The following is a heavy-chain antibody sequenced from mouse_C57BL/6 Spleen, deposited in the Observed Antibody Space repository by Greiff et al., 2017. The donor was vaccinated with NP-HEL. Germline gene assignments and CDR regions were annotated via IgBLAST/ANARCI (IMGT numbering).Heavy chain of an antibody. V-gene: IGHV1-4*01. D-gene: IGHD1-1*01. CDR2: INPSSGYT. J-gene: IGHJ4*01. Sequence: QVQLQQSGAELARPGASVKMSCKASGHTFTSYTMHWVKQRPGPGLEWIGYINPSSGYTKYNQKFKDKATLTADKSSSTAYMQLSSLTSEDSAVYYCARSPTTVVARDYAMDYWGQGTSVTVSS. CDR3: ARSPTTVVARDYAMDY. CDR1: GHTFTSYT.